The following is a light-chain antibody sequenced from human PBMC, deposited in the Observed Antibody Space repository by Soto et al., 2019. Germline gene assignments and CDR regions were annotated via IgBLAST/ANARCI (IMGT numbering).Light chain of an antibody. V-gene: IGLV1-47*01. CDR3: AAWDDSLSGPV. Sequence: QLVLTQPPSASGTPGQRVTISCSGSSSNIGSNYVYWYQQLPGTAPKLLIYRNNQRPSGVPDRFSGSKSGTSASLAISGLRSEDEADYYCAAWDDSLSGPVFGGGTKLT. CDR1: SSNIGSNY. CDR2: RNN. J-gene: IGLJ2*01.